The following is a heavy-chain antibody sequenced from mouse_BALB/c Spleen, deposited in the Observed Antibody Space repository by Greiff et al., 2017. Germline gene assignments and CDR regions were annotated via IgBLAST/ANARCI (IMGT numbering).Heavy chain of an antibody. D-gene: IGHD2-2*01. CDR2: ISSGGST. V-gene: IGHV5-6-5*01. J-gene: IGHJ2*01. CDR3: ASRGGYDVYFDY. CDR1: GFTFSSYA. Sequence: EVHLVESGEGLVKPGGSLKLSCAASGFTFSSYAMSWVRQTPEKRLEWVASISSGGSTYYPDSVKGRFTISRDNARNILYLQMSSLRSEDTAMYYCASRGGYDVYFDYWGQGTTLTVSS.